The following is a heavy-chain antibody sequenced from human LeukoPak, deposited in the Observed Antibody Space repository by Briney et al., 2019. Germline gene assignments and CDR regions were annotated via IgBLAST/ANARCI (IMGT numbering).Heavy chain of an antibody. CDR2: IYWDDDK. CDR3: AHGQTGVDQFDY. CDR1: GFSLSTSGVC. Sequence: SGPTPVNPTQTLTLTCTFSGFSLSTSGVCVGWIRQPSGKALEWLALIYWDDDKRYSPSLKSRLTITKDTSKNQVVLTMTNMDPVDTATYYCAHGQTGVDQFDYWGQGTLVTVSS. V-gene: IGHV2-5*02. D-gene: IGHD3-3*01. J-gene: IGHJ4*02.